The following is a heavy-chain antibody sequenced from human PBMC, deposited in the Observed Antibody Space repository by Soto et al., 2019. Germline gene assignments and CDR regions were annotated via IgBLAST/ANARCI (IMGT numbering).Heavy chain of an antibody. J-gene: IGHJ5*02. D-gene: IGHD4-17*01. CDR3: ARGSQADYGDFYNWFDP. CDR2: LYHSGST. Sequence: QLQLQESGSGLVKPSQTLSLTCAVSGGSISSGGYSWSWIQQPPGKGLAWIGYLYHSGSTYYNPSLKSRVTISVDRSKHQGALKRSSVTAADTAVYYGARGSQADYGDFYNWFDPWSKGSLFTVSS. V-gene: IGHV4-30-2*01. CDR1: GGSISSGGYS.